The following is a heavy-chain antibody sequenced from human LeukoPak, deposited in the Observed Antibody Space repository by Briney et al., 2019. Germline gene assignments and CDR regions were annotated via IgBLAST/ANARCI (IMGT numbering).Heavy chain of an antibody. CDR1: GGSISRYY. Sequence: SETLSLTCTVSGGSISRYYWHWIRQPAGKGLEWIGRIYISGSTNYNPSLESRVTMSLDMSKNQLSLELSSVTAADTAVYYCARDENTSGYVDYWGQGTLVTVSS. CDR2: IYISGST. D-gene: IGHD3-22*01. J-gene: IGHJ4*02. CDR3: ARDENTSGYVDY. V-gene: IGHV4-4*07.